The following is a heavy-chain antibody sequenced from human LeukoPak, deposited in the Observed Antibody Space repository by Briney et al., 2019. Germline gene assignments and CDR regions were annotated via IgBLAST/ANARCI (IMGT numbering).Heavy chain of an antibody. J-gene: IGHJ4*02. V-gene: IGHV3-74*03. CDR1: GFTFSTYW. CDR2: INGDGSTT. D-gene: IGHD3-10*01. Sequence: GGPLRLSCTASGFTFSTYWINWVRPSPGKGLVWVALINGDGSTTTHADSVKGRFTISRDNAKNTAYLQMNSLKDEDTAVYFCARDYAGSPDYWGQGTLVTVSA. CDR3: ARDYAGSPDY.